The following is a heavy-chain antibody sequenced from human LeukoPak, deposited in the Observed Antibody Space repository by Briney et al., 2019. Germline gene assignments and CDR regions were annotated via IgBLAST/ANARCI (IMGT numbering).Heavy chain of an antibody. CDR2: INHRGST. J-gene: IGHJ4*02. CDR3: ARGRHYYGSGPGGFDY. CDR1: GGSFSGYY. Sequence: PSETLSLTCAVYGGSFSGYYWSWIRQPPGKGLEWIGEINHRGSTNYNPSLKSRVTISVDTSKNQFSLKLSSVTAADTAVYYCARGRHYYGSGPGGFDYWGQGTLVTVSS. V-gene: IGHV4-34*01. D-gene: IGHD3-10*01.